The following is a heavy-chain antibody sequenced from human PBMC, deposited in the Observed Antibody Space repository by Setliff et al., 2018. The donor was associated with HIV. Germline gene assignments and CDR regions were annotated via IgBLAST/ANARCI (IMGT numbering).Heavy chain of an antibody. D-gene: IGHD3-10*01. V-gene: IGHV4-34*01. CDR2: IDHSGNI. Sequence: SETLSLTCAVYGESFNDYCWTWIRQPPGKGLEWIGEIDHSGNIKYHASLKSRVTISKDTSKNQISLKLRSVTAADTAVYYCARGLNYYGSGSYLPLGYWGQGTLVTVSS. J-gene: IGHJ4*02. CDR3: ARGLNYYGSGSYLPLGY. CDR1: GESFNDYC.